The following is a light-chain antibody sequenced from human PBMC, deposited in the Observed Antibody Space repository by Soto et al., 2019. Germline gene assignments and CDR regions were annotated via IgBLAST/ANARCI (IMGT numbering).Light chain of an antibody. CDR3: QQVGTYPMT. CDR1: QDITKY. V-gene: IGKV1-9*01. CDR2: GAF. Sequence: DIRLTQSPSFLSASAGDRVTITCRASQDITKYLAWFQQKPGRAPKLLIYGAFTLQRGVPSRFSGRGSGTEFTLTISSLQPEDFATYYCQQVGTYPMTFGGGTKVEIK. J-gene: IGKJ4*01.